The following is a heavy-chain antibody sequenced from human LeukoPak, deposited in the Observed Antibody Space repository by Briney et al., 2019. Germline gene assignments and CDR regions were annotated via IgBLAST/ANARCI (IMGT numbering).Heavy chain of an antibody. V-gene: IGHV4-59*12. J-gene: IGHJ4*02. Sequence: KPSETLSLTCSVSGGSISSYYWSWIRQPPGKGLEWIGYIYYRGSTNYNPSLKSRVTISVDTSKNQFSLKLSSVTAADTAVYYCAKDWGRPHAYFDYWGQGTLVTVSS. CDR1: GGSISSYY. D-gene: IGHD7-27*01. CDR2: IYYRGST. CDR3: AKDWGRPHAYFDY.